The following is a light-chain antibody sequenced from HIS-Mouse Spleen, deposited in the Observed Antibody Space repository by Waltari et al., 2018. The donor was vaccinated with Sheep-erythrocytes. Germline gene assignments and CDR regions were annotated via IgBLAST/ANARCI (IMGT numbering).Light chain of an antibody. CDR2: EAS. V-gene: IGLV2-23*01. CDR1: SSDVGSYNL. CDR3: CSYAGSSTPWV. Sequence: QSALTQPASVSGSPGQSITISCTGTSSDVGSYNLVSWSQQPPGKAPKLMIYEASKRPSVVSNRFSGSTSGNTASLTISGLQAEDEADYSCCSYAGSSTPWVFGGGTKLTVL. J-gene: IGLJ3*02.